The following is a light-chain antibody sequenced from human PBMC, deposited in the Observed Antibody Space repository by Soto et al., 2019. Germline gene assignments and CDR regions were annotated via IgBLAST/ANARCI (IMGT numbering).Light chain of an antibody. CDR3: QHYNSAPFT. Sequence: DIQMTQSPSSLSASVGDRVTITCRPTQGIGNYLAWDQQKPGKVPKLLTYAASTLQPGAPSRFSGSGSGTDFTLTISSLQPEDVATYYCQHYNSAPFTFGPGTKVDIK. V-gene: IGKV1-27*01. CDR1: QGIGNY. J-gene: IGKJ3*01. CDR2: AAS.